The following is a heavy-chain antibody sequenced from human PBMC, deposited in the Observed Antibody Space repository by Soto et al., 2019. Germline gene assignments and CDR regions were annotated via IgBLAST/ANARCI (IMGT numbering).Heavy chain of an antibody. CDR1: GGSISSGGYY. Sequence: QVQLQESGPGLVKPSQTLSLTCTVSGGSISSGGYYWSWIRQHPGKGLEWIGYIYYSGSTYYNPSLKSRVTISVDTSKNQFSLKLSSVTAADTAVYYCARGMAAAGTVRRFDPWGQGTLVTVSS. D-gene: IGHD6-13*01. J-gene: IGHJ5*02. CDR2: IYYSGST. V-gene: IGHV4-31*03. CDR3: ARGMAAAGTVRRFDP.